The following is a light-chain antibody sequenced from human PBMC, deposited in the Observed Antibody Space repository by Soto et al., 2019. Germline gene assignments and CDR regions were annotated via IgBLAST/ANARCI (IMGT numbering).Light chain of an antibody. J-gene: IGKJ5*01. V-gene: IGKV1-9*01. CDR3: QQLNKYPVT. CDR1: QDSGNY. CDR2: DAS. Sequence: IQLTKSPSSLSASVGDRVTISCRASQDSGNYLAWYQQKQGEAPKLLIYDASTLQSGVPLRFGGSGSGTDFTLTISSLQPEDFATYYCQQLNKYPVTFGQGTRLEIK.